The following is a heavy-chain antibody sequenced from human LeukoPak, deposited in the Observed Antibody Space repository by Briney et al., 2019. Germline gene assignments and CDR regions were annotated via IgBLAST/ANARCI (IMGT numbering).Heavy chain of an antibody. D-gene: IGHD7-27*01. CDR1: GYTFTSYD. CDR3: AREAYPDSGEAFDI. J-gene: IGHJ3*02. V-gene: IGHV1-8*01. CDR2: TNPNSGNT. Sequence: ASVKVSCKASGYTFTSYDINWVRQATGQGLEWMGWTNPNSGNTGYAQKFQGRVTMTRNTSISTAYMELSSLRSEDTAVYYCAREAYPDSGEAFDIWGQGTMVTVSS.